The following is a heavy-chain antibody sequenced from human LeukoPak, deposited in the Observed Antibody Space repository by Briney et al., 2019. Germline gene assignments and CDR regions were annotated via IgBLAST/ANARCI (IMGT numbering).Heavy chain of an antibody. D-gene: IGHD1-7*01. V-gene: IGHV3-15*07. J-gene: IGHJ4*02. CDR2: IKSKTDGGAS. CDR1: VFPLCNAW. Sequence: GGSLRLSCAPSVFPLCNAWMHWVREAPGKGLEWVARIKSKTDGGASDFDAVVKGRFTMSRCDSRTPLYVKMNSPKIEDTAVYYCTTDKWAWTYEFRLPVNQANDCWGQGTLVTVSS. CDR3: TTDKWAWTYEFRLPVNQANDC.